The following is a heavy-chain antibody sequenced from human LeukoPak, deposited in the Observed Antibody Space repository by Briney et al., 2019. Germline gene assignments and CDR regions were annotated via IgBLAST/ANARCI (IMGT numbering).Heavy chain of an antibody. J-gene: IGHJ6*02. V-gene: IGHV1-8*01. CDR2: MNPNSGNT. CDR3: ARVTRYYYGMDV. D-gene: IGHD1-14*01. Sequence: ASVKVSCKASGYSFTSFDISWVRQAAGQGLEWMGWMNPNSGNTCYAQKFKGRVSMTRDTSINTAYMELNSLTSEDTAVYYCARVTRYYYGMDVWGQGATVTVSS. CDR1: GYSFTSFD.